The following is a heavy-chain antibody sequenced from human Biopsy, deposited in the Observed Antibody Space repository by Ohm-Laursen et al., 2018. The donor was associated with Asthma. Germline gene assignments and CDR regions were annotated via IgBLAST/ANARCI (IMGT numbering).Heavy chain of an antibody. CDR1: GFSFSNFA. J-gene: IGHJ3*02. V-gene: IGHV3-30*01. D-gene: IGHD1-1*01. Sequence: SLRLSCTALGFSFSNFAIHWARQAPGKGLEWVGVISKDASTQDYADSVKGRFTMARDNSKNTLDLQMNSLREEDTAVYYCVRDGTDDAFDIWGQGTVVSVSS. CDR2: ISKDASTQ. CDR3: VRDGTDDAFDI.